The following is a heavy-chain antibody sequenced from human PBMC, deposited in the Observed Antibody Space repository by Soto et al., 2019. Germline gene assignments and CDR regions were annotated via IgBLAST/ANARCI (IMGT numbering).Heavy chain of an antibody. CDR1: EFTFSTYA. Sequence: PGGSLRLCCAASEFTFSTYAMSWVRQAPGKGLEWVSAISGSGGSTCYADPVKGRFTISRDTSKNTLYLQMNSLRAEDTALYYCAKSYSSNWYDYFDYWGQGTLVTVSS. D-gene: IGHD6-13*01. V-gene: IGHV3-23*01. CDR2: ISGSGGST. J-gene: IGHJ4*02. CDR3: AKSYSSNWYDYFDY.